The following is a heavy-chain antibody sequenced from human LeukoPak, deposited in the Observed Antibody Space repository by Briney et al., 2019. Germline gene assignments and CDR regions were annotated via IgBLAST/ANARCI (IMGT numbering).Heavy chain of an antibody. CDR2: IYYSGST. D-gene: IGHD6-13*01. CDR3: ARERQLGTRWFDP. Sequence: PSETLSLTCAVYGGSISSYYWSWIRQPPGKGLEWIGYIYYSGSTNYNPSLKSRVTISVDTSKNQFSLKLSSVTAADTAVYYCARERQLGTRWFDPWGQGTLVTVSS. J-gene: IGHJ5*02. CDR1: GGSISSYY. V-gene: IGHV4-59*01.